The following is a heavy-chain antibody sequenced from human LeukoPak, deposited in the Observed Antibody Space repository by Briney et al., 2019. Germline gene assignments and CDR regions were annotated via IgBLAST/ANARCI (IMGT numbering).Heavy chain of an antibody. CDR1: DYTFTSYG. V-gene: IGHV1-18*01. D-gene: IGHD3-16*02. Sequence: ASVKVSCKASDYTFTSYGISWVRQAPGQGLEWMGWISAYNGNTNYAQKLQGRVTMTRDTSTSTVYMELSSLRSEDTAVYYCARDLSPRAFDIWGQGTMVTVSS. CDR3: ARDLSPRAFDI. J-gene: IGHJ3*02. CDR2: ISAYNGNT.